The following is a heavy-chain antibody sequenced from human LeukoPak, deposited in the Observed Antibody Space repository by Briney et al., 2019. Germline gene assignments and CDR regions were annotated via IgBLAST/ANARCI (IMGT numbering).Heavy chain of an antibody. CDR3: VRVGGASSILSAFDI. CDR2: ISNSGST. Sequence: SETLSLTCTVSGGSIGGNSYWSWIRQPPGKGPEWIGHISNSGSTYYNPSLTSRVTISLDTSKNQVSLKLTSVTAADTAVYYCVRVGGASSILSAFDIWGQGTMVTVSS. D-gene: IGHD6-6*01. CDR1: GGSIGGNSY. J-gene: IGHJ3*02. V-gene: IGHV4-61*01.